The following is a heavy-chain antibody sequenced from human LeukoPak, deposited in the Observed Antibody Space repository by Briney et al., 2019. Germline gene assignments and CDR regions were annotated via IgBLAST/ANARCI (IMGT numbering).Heavy chain of an antibody. Sequence: GGSLRLSCAASGFTFSSYWMSWVRQAPGKGLEWVANIKQDGSEKYYVDSVKGRFTISRDNAENSLYLQMNSLRAEDTAVYYCARAPDILTGYDDAFDIWGQGTMVTVSS. J-gene: IGHJ3*02. V-gene: IGHV3-7*04. CDR1: GFTFSSYW. D-gene: IGHD3-9*01. CDR2: IKQDGSEK. CDR3: ARAPDILTGYDDAFDI.